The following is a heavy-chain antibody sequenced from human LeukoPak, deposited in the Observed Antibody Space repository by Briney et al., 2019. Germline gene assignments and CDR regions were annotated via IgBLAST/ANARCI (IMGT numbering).Heavy chain of an antibody. Sequence: GASVKVSCKASGYTFTSYDINWVRQATGQGLEWMGWMNPNSGNTGYAQKFQGRVTMTRNTSISTAYMELSSLRSEDTAVYYCAVSIAVAELAGVDYWGQGTLVTVSS. J-gene: IGHJ4*02. CDR1: GYTFTSYD. CDR3: AVSIAVAELAGVDY. V-gene: IGHV1-8*01. CDR2: MNPNSGNT. D-gene: IGHD6-19*01.